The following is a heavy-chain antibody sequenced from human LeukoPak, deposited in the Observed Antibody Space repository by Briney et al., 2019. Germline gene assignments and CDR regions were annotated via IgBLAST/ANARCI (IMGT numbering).Heavy chain of an antibody. D-gene: IGHD1-1*01. Sequence: GGSLRLSCAASGFTFSSYGMHWVRQAPGKGLEWVAFIRYDGSNKYYADSVKGRFTISRDNSKNTLYLQMSSLRAEDTAVYYCAKIGYRYYYYYMDVWGKGTTVTVSS. J-gene: IGHJ6*03. CDR2: IRYDGSNK. CDR1: GFTFSSYG. CDR3: AKIGYRYYYYYMDV. V-gene: IGHV3-30*02.